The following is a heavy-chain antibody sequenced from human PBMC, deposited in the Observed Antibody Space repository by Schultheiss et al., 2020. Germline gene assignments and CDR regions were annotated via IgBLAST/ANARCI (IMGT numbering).Heavy chain of an antibody. J-gene: IGHJ6*02. CDR3: ARFCDILLRMGMDV. V-gene: IGHV4-39*07. D-gene: IGHD2-15*01. CDR2: IYYSGST. CDR1: GFSLSNARMG. Sequence: SGPTLVKPTETLTLTCTVSGFSLSNARMGVSWIRQPPGKGLEWIGSIYYSGSTYYNPSLKSRVTISVDTSKNQFSLKLSSVTAADTAVYYCARFCDILLRMGMDVWGQGTTVTVSS.